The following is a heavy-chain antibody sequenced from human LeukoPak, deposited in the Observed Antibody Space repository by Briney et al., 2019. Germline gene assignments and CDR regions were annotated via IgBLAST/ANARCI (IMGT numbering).Heavy chain of an antibody. CDR3: ARDGAEYFQQ. CDR2: IWHDGSIK. Sequence: PGGSLRLSCAASGFTFSNYGMHWVSQTPGKGLDWVAVIWHDGSIKYYADSVRGRFTISRDNAKNSLYLQMNSLRAEDTAVYYCARDGAEYFQQWGQGTLVTVSS. V-gene: IGHV3-33*01. J-gene: IGHJ1*01. CDR1: GFTFSNYG.